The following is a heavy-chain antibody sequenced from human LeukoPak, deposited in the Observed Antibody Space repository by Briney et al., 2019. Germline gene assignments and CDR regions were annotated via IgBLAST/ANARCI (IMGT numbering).Heavy chain of an antibody. V-gene: IGHV4-34*01. CDR1: GGSFSGYY. CDR3: ARGAITGTSYYFDY. D-gene: IGHD1-7*01. Sequence: SETLSLTCAVYGGSFSGYYWSWIRQPPGKGLEWIGEINHSGSTNYNPSLKSRVTISVDTSKNQFSLKLSSVTAADTAVYYCARGAITGTSYYFDYWGQGTPVTVSS. CDR2: INHSGST. J-gene: IGHJ4*02.